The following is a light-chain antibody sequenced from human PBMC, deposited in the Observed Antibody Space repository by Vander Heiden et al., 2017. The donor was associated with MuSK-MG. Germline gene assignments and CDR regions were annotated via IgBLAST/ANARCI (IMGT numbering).Light chain of an antibody. Sequence: DIKMTQSPSTLSSAVGDRVTITCRASQSISSWLAWYQQKPGKAPNLLIYKASSLESGVPSRFSGSGSGTEFTLTISSLQPDDFATYYCQQYSSYARTFGQGTKVEIK. CDR2: KAS. V-gene: IGKV1-5*03. J-gene: IGKJ1*01. CDR1: QSISSW. CDR3: QQYSSYART.